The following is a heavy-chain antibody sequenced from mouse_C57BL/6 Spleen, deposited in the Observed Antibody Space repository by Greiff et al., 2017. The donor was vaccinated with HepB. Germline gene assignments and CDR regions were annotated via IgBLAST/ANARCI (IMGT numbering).Heavy chain of an antibody. V-gene: IGHV1-15*01. CDR1: GYTFTDYE. Sequence: QVQLQQSGAELVRPGASVTLSCKASGYTFTDYEMHWVKQTPVHGLEWIGAIDPETGGTAYNQKFKGKAILTADKSSSTAYMELRSLTSEDSAVYYCTREGLYDYDVFAYWGQGTLVTVSA. CDR3: TREGLYDYDVFAY. J-gene: IGHJ3*01. CDR2: IDPETGGT. D-gene: IGHD2-4*01.